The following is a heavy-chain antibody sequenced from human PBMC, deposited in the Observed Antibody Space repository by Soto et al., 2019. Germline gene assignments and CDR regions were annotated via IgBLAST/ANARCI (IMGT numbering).Heavy chain of an antibody. CDR3: ASPRQGNYDFLSGYYALDY. CDR2: FYYTGGT. Sequence: DTLSLTCTVSGASISSSRSYLGWVRQPPGKGLEWIVSFYYTGGTYSTYYNPSLKSRVTISVDTSKSQFSLNLRSVTAADTAVYYCASPRQGNYDFLSGYYALDYWGQGTLVTVSS. V-gene: IGHV4-39*01. CDR1: GASISSSRSY. D-gene: IGHD3-3*01. J-gene: IGHJ4*02.